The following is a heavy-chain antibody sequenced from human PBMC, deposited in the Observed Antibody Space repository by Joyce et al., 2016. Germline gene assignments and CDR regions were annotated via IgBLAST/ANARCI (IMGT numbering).Heavy chain of an antibody. CDR2: IRSSGGST. CDR3: AKDQDYGDYSVDY. Sequence: EVQLLESGGGLVQPGGSLRLSCAASRFAFSSYAMSWVRQAPGKGVEWVATIRSSGGSTYYADAVKGRFTISRDNSENTLYLQMNSLRAGDTAVYYCAKDQDYGDYSVDYWGQGTLVTVSS. CDR1: RFAFSSYA. D-gene: IGHD4-17*01. V-gene: IGHV3-23*01. J-gene: IGHJ4*02.